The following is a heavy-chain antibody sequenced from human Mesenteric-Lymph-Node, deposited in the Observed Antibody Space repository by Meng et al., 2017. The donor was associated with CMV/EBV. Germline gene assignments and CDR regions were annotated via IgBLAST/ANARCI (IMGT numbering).Heavy chain of an antibody. CDR2: INEDGSEK. Sequence: SEVSGFTFSRYWMSWVRQAPGKGLEWVANINEDGSEKFYMDSVKGRFTISRDNAKNSLYLQMNSLRAEDTALYYCAKELQDNGGNSRVGAFDIWGQGTMVTVSS. CDR1: GFTFSRYW. CDR3: AKELQDNGGNSRVGAFDI. D-gene: IGHD4-23*01. V-gene: IGHV3-7*03. J-gene: IGHJ3*02.